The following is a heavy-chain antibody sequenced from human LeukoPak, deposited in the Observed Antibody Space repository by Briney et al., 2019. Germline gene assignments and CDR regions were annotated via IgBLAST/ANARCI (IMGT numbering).Heavy chain of an antibody. D-gene: IGHD5-24*01. CDR1: GGSISSYY. CDR2: TYYSGNS. CDR3: ARGSLNPKLGFTDGPAIMDV. Sequence: SETLSLTCIVSGGSISSYYWNWIRQPPGRGLEWIGCTYYSGNSNINPSLKSRVTISVSTSKNQVSLKLSSVTAADTAVYYCARGSLNPKLGFTDGPAIMDVWGQGTTVTVFS. J-gene: IGHJ6*02. V-gene: IGHV4-59*01.